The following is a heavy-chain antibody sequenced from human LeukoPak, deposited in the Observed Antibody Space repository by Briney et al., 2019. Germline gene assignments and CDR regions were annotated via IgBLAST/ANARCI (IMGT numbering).Heavy chain of an antibody. CDR2: INTDGSTT. J-gene: IGHJ6*03. V-gene: IGHV3-74*01. CDR1: RFTFSSYW. CDR3: TRDLDPDYYYYMDV. Sequence: PGGSLRLSCAASRFTFSSYWMHWVRQAPGKGLVWLSHINTDGSTTSYADSVKGRFTISRDNAKNTLYLQMNSLRAEDTAIYYCTRDLDPDYYYYMDVWGKGTTVTVSS.